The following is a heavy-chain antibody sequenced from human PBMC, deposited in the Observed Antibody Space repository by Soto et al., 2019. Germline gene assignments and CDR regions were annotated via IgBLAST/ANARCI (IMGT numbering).Heavy chain of an antibody. Sequence: QVQLQESGPGLVKPSQTLSLTCTVSGDSFSSGDYKWSWIRQPPGKGLEWIGYTYYSGYTYNNPSLKSRLTMSVDTSKTQFSLKLRSVTAADTAVYYDYWGQGTLVTVS. V-gene: IGHV4-30-4*01. J-gene: IGHJ4*02. CDR3: Y. CDR2: TYYSGYT. CDR1: GDSFSSGDYK.